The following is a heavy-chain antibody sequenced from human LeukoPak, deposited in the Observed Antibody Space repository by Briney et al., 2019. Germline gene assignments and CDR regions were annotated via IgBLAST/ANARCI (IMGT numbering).Heavy chain of an antibody. D-gene: IGHD1-26*01. CDR2: IYYSGST. V-gene: IGHV4-31*03. Sequence: PSETLSLTCTVSGGSISSGGYYWSWIRQHPGKGLEWIGYIYYSGSTYYNPSLKSRVTISVDTSKNQFSLKLSSVTAADTAVYYCAGEGSVGATPGFHHWGQGTLVTVSS. CDR1: GGSISSGGYY. CDR3: AGEGSVGATPGFHH. J-gene: IGHJ1*01.